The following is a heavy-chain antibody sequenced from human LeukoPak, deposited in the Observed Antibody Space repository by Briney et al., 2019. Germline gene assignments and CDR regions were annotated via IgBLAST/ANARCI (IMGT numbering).Heavy chain of an antibody. Sequence: GGSLRLSCAASGFTFSSYAMSWVRQAPGRGLEWVSSISTGGGTPHYADSVKGRFTISRDNSKNTLYLQMNSLRAEDTALSYCAKDFGGSWYGYYSYGMDVWGKGTPVTVSS. CDR3: AKDFGGSWYGYYSYGMDV. CDR2: ISTGGGTP. D-gene: IGHD6-13*01. J-gene: IGHJ6*04. CDR1: GFTFSSYA. V-gene: IGHV3-23*01.